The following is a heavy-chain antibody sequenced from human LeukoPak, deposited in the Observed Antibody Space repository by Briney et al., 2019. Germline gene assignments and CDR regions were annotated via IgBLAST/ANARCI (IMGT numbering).Heavy chain of an antibody. CDR2: IYYSGGT. J-gene: IGHJ5*02. CDR1: GGSINSYY. CDR3: ARGLQWLVEGWFDP. D-gene: IGHD6-19*01. V-gene: IGHV4-59*01. Sequence: SETLSLTCTVSGGSINSYYWSWIRQPPGKGLEWIGYIYYSGGTNYNPSLKSRVTISVDTSKNQFSLKLSSVTAADTAVYYCARGLQWLVEGWFDPWGQGTLVTVSS.